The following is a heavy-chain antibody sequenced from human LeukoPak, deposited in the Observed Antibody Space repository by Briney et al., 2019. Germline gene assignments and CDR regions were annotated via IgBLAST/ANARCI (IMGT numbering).Heavy chain of an antibody. J-gene: IGHJ4*02. D-gene: IGHD6-19*01. CDR3: VRGSGGYPGGLGYFDY. V-gene: IGHV3-33*01. CDR2: IWNDGSKK. Sequence: GRSLRLSCAASTFTFSSYGLHWVRQPPGKGLEWVAVIWNDGSKKYYADSVKGRFTISRDNSKNTLYLQMNSLRAEDTAVYYCVRGSGGYPGGLGYFDYWGQGTLVTVSS. CDR1: TFTFSSYG.